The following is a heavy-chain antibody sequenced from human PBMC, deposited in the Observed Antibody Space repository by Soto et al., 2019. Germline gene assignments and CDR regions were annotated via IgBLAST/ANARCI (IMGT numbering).Heavy chain of an antibody. CDR1: GFTFSSYS. V-gene: IGHV3-48*02. Sequence: PGGSLRLSCAASGFTFSSYSMNWVRQAPGKGLEWVSYISSSSSTIYYADSVKGRFTISRDNAKNSLYLQMNSLRDEDTAVYYCARDSYYYDSSGYLGPDAFGIWGQGTMVTVSS. CDR2: ISSSSSTI. J-gene: IGHJ3*02. CDR3: ARDSYYYDSSGYLGPDAFGI. D-gene: IGHD3-22*01.